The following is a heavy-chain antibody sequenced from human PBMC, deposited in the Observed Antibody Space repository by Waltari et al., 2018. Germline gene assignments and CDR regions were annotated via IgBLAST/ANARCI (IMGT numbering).Heavy chain of an antibody. Sequence: QVQLVQSGAEVKKPGASVKVSCKASGYTFTGYYMHWVRQAPGQGLEWMGWINPNSGGTNYAQKFQGRVTMTRETSISTAYMELSRLRSDDTAVYYGARDGGGSSWYRGRWFDPWGQGSLVTVSS. CDR2: INPNSGGT. CDR3: ARDGGGSSWYRGRWFDP. J-gene: IGHJ5*02. CDR1: GYTFTGYY. D-gene: IGHD6-13*01. V-gene: IGHV1-2*02.